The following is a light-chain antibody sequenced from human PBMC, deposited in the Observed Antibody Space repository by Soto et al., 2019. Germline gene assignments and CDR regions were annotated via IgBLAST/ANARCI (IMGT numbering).Light chain of an antibody. CDR3: QQYGSSGT. V-gene: IGKV3-20*01. CDR1: QSVSSSY. CDR2: HAS. J-gene: IGKJ1*01. Sequence: EIVLTQSPGTLSLSPGERAMLSFRASQSVSSSYLAWYQQKPGQAPRLLIYHASSRATGIPDRFIGSGSGTDFTLTISRLEPEDFAVYYCQQYGSSGTFGQGTKVDIK.